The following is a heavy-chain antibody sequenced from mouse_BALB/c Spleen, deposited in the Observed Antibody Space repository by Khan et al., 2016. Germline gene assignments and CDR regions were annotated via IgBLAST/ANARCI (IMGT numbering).Heavy chain of an antibody. J-gene: IGHJ3*01. Sequence: EVELVESGGGLVKPGGSLKLSCAASGFTFSDYYMYWVRQTPEKRLEWVATISDGGSYTYYPDSVKGRFTMSRDNAKNNLYLQMSSLKSEDTAMYYGARDDRWLAYWGQGTLVTVSA. CDR2: ISDGGSYT. CDR1: GFTFSDYY. V-gene: IGHV5-4*02. CDR3: ARDDRWLAY. D-gene: IGHD2-14*01.